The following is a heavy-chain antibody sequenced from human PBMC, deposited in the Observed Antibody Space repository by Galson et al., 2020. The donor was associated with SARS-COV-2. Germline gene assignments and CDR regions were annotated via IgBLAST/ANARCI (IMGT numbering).Heavy chain of an antibody. CDR1: GGSISARNW. CDR3: VRGWGTVTTEDSFDI. Sequence: ASETLSLTCGFSGGSISARNWWTWVRQAPGKGLEWIGEISHGGSTNYNPSLKSRVTISIDKSKNQFSLKLRSVTAADTAVYYCVRGWGTVTTEDSFDIWGPGTMVTVSS. J-gene: IGHJ3*02. CDR2: ISHGGST. V-gene: IGHV4-4*02. D-gene: IGHD4-17*01.